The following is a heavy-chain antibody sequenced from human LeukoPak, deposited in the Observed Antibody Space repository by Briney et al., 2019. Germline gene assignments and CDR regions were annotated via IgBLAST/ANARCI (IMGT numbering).Heavy chain of an antibody. J-gene: IGHJ5*02. D-gene: IGHD3-3*01. CDR2: ISAYNGNT. CDR1: GYTFTSYG. CDR3: ARDRRGFWSGYFDP. Sequence: ASVKVSCKASGYTFTSYGISWVRQAPGQGLEWMGWISAYNGNTNYAQKLQGRVTMTTDTSTSTANMELRSLRSDDTAVYYCARDRRGFWSGYFDPWGQGTLVTVSS. V-gene: IGHV1-18*01.